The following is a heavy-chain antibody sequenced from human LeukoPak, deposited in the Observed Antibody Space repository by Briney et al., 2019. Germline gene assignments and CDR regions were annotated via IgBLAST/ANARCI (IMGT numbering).Heavy chain of an antibody. Sequence: GGSLRLSCAASGFTVSSNYMSWVRQAPGKGLEWVSVIYSGGSTYYADSVKGRFTISRDNSKNTLYLQMNSLRAEDTAVYYCARLSSYGGNAKSDYWGQGTLVTVSS. CDR3: ARLSSYGGNAKSDY. CDR1: GFTVSSNY. V-gene: IGHV3-66*02. CDR2: IYSGGST. J-gene: IGHJ4*02. D-gene: IGHD4-23*01.